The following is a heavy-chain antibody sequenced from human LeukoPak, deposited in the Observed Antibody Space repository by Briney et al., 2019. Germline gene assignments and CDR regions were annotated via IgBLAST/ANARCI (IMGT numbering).Heavy chain of an antibody. Sequence: GGSLRLSCAASGFTFKNAWMSWVRQAPGKGPEWVARIKDKGEGGAIDYAASVRGRFTISRDDSRDAVYLQMNSLIVDDSAVYYCTTDPRYWGQGTLVTVSS. CDR2: IKDKGEGGAI. V-gene: IGHV3-15*01. J-gene: IGHJ4*02. CDR1: GFTFKNAW. CDR3: TTDPRY.